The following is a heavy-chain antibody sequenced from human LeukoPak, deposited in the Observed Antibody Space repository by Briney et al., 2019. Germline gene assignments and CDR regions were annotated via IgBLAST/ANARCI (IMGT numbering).Heavy chain of an antibody. V-gene: IGHV4-39*07. D-gene: IGHD6-19*01. Sequence: PSETLSLTCTVSGGSISSSSYYWGWTRQPPGKGLEWIGSIYYSGSTYYNPSLKSRVTISVDTSKNQFSLKLSSVTAADTAVYYCARGLAVAGTWGYFQHWGQGTLVTVSS. CDR1: GGSISSSSYY. J-gene: IGHJ1*01. CDR2: IYYSGST. CDR3: ARGLAVAGTWGYFQH.